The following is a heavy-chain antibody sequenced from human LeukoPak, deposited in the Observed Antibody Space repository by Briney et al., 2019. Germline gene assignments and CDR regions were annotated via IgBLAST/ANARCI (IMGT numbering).Heavy chain of an antibody. Sequence: GSLRLSCAASGFAFSSYGMHWVRQAPGKGLEWVAVISYDGSNKYYADSVKGRFTISRDNSKNTLYLQMNSLRAEDTAVYYCANLLGGFDPWGQGTLVTVSS. CDR3: ANLLGGFDP. CDR2: ISYDGSNK. CDR1: GFAFSSYG. J-gene: IGHJ5*02. V-gene: IGHV3-30*18.